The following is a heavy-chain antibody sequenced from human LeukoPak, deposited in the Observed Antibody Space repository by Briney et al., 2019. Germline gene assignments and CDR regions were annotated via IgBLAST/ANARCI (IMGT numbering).Heavy chain of an antibody. V-gene: IGHV1-69*13. CDR1: GGTFGNYA. CDR3: AREAGYCSSTSCYTGNWFDP. D-gene: IGHD2-2*02. CDR2: IIPIFGTA. J-gene: IGHJ5*02. Sequence: SVKVSCKASGGTFGNYAISRVRQAPGQGLEWMGGIIPIFGTANYAQKFRGRVTITADESTSIAYMELSTLRSEDTAVYYCAREAGYCSSTSCYTGNWFDPWGQGTLVTVSS.